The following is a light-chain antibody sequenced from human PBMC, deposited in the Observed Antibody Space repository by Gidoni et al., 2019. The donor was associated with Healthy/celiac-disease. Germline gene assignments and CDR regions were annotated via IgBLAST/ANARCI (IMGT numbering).Light chain of an antibody. CDR2: DAS. V-gene: IGKV1-33*01. CDR3: QQYDNLLT. J-gene: IGKJ4*01. CDR1: QDISNY. Sequence: DIQMIQSPSSLSASVGDRVTITCQASQDISNYLNWYQQKPGKAPKLLIYDASNLETGVPSRFSERGSGTDFTFAISSLQPEDIATYYCQQYDNLLTFGGXTKVEIK.